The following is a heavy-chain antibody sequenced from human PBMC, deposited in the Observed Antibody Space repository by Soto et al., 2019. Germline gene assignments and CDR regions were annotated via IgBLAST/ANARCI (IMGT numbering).Heavy chain of an antibody. D-gene: IGHD3-10*01. J-gene: IGHJ4*02. CDR2: ISPMFGAA. Sequence: QVQLVQSGAEMKKPGSSVKVSCQSSGGTFNTYAMNWVRQAPGQGPEWMGDISPMFGAANYAPKFQGRVTITADESTGTSYMQLSSLTSADTALYFCAREVQVHTPAFVYRGQGTLVTVSS. CDR3: AREVQVHTPAFVY. V-gene: IGHV1-69*19. CDR1: GGTFNTYA.